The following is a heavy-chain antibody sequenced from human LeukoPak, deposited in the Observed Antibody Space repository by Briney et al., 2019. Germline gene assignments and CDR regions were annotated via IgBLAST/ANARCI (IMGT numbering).Heavy chain of an antibody. CDR3: ASTVGSSGYYYGY. J-gene: IGHJ4*02. Sequence: GESLKISCKGSGYSFTSYWIGWVRQMPGKGLEWMGLIYPGDSDTRYSPSFQGQVTISADRSISTAYLQWSSLKASDTAMYYCASTVGSSGYYYGYWGQGTLVTVFS. V-gene: IGHV5-51*01. CDR1: GYSFTSYW. D-gene: IGHD3-22*01. CDR2: IYPGDSDT.